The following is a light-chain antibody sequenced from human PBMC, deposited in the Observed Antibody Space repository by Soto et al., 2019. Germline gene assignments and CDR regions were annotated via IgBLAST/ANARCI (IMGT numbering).Light chain of an antibody. V-gene: IGLV2-23*02. Sequence: QSALTQHVSVSGSPGQSITISCTGTSSDVGYYNLVSWYQQHPGKAPKVLIYEVYKRPSGVSNRFAGSKSVNTASLTISGLQAEDEADYYCCSYAGVRGIVSGGGTQLTVL. CDR3: CSYAGVRGIV. CDR2: EVY. J-gene: IGLJ7*01. CDR1: SSDVGYYNL.